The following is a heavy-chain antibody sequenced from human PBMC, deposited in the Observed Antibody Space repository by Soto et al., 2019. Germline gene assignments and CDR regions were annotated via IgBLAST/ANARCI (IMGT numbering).Heavy chain of an antibody. D-gene: IGHD2-2*01. CDR3: ASLGYCSSTSCPNYYYYGMDV. CDR1: GYSFTSYW. V-gene: IGHV5-10-1*01. Sequence: GESLKISCKGSGYSFTSYWISWVRQMPGKGLEWMGRIDPSDSYTNYSPSFQGHVTISADKSISTAYLQWSSLKASDTAMYYCASLGYCSSTSCPNYYYYGMDVWGQGTTVTVSS. CDR2: IDPSDSYT. J-gene: IGHJ6*02.